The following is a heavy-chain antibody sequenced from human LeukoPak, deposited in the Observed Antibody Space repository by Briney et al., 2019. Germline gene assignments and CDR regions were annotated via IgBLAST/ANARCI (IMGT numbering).Heavy chain of an antibody. CDR1: GYTFTGYY. V-gene: IGHV1-2*04. CDR2: INPNSGGT. J-gene: IGHJ4*02. Sequence: ASVKVSCKASGYTFTGYYMHWVRQAPGQGLEWMGWINPNSGGTNYAQKFQGWVTLTRDTSISTAYMELSRLRSDDTAVYYCARGTLRAGSGTRYYFDYWGQGTLVTVSS. CDR3: ARGTLRAGSGTRYYFDY. D-gene: IGHD2-2*01.